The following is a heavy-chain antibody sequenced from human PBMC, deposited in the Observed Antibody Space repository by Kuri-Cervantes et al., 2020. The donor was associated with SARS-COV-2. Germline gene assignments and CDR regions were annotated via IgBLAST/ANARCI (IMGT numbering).Heavy chain of an antibody. V-gene: IGHV3-30-3*01. J-gene: IGHJ2*01. CDR2: ISYDGSNK. CDR3: ARSPPLGYFDL. Sequence: GGSLRLSCAASGFTFDDYAMHWVRQAPGKGLEWVAVISYDGSNKYYADSVKGRFTISRDNSKNTLYLQMNSLRAEDTAVYYCARSPPLGYFDLWGRGTLVTVSS. CDR1: GFTFDDYA.